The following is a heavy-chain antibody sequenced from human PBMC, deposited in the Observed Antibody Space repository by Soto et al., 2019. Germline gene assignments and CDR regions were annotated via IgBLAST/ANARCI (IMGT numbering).Heavy chain of an antibody. CDR1: GFTFSSYW. J-gene: IGHJ2*01. CDR2: IKQDGSEK. V-gene: IGHV3-7*03. Sequence: GGSLRLSCAASGFTFSSYWMSWVRQAPGKGLEWVANIKQDGSEKYYVDSVKGRFTISRDNAKNSLYLQMNSLRAEDTAVYYCARVAIVVVVAATAAPAWYFDLWGRGTLVTVSS. D-gene: IGHD2-15*01. CDR3: ARVAIVVVVAATAAPAWYFDL.